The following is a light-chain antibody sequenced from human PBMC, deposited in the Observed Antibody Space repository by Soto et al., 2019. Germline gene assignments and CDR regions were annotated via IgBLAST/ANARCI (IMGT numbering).Light chain of an antibody. CDR3: QQHTNWPT. V-gene: IGKV3-15*01. CDR1: QSISRY. CDR2: DAS. J-gene: IGKJ1*01. Sequence: EIVLTQSPATLSLSPGERATLSCRASQSISRYLVWYQQKPGQAPRLLIYDASTRATGIPARFSGSGSGTEFTLTISSLQSEDFAVYYCQQHTNWPTFGQGTKVDIK.